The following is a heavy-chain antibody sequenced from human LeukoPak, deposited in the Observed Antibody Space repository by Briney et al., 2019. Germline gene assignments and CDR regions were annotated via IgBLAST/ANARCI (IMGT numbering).Heavy chain of an antibody. Sequence: ASVKVSCKASGYTFTGYYMHWVRQAPGQGLEWMGWINPNSGGTNDAQKFQGRVTMTRDTSISTAYMELSRLRSDDTAVYYCARRSGWYVPEDYWGQGTLVTVSS. CDR1: GYTFTGYY. CDR2: INPNSGGT. J-gene: IGHJ4*02. D-gene: IGHD6-19*01. CDR3: ARRSGWYVPEDY. V-gene: IGHV1-2*02.